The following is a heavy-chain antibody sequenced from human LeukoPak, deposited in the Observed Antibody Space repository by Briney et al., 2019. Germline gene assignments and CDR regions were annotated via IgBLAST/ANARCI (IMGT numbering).Heavy chain of an antibody. J-gene: IGHJ5*02. CDR2: IGRSGGST. Sequence: GGSLRLSCAASGFTFSSNAMSWVRQAPGRGLEWVSAIGRSGGSTYYADSVKGRFTISRDNSKNTLYLQMNSLRAEDTAVYYCAKVLTGYASNWFDPWGQGTLVTVSP. CDR3: AKVLTGYASNWFDP. CDR1: GFTFSSNA. D-gene: IGHD3-9*01. V-gene: IGHV3-23*01.